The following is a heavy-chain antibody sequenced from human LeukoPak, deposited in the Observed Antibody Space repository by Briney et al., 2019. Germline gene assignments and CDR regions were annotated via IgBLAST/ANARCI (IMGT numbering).Heavy chain of an antibody. Sequence: PGGSLRLSCAASGFTFSSYSINWVRQAPGKGLEWVSSISSSSSYIYYADSVKGRFTISRDNAKNSLYLQMNSLRAEDTAVYYCARDSSSSWSMDVWGQGTTVTVSS. D-gene: IGHD6-13*01. CDR3: ARDSSSSWSMDV. J-gene: IGHJ6*02. V-gene: IGHV3-21*01. CDR2: ISSSSSYI. CDR1: GFTFSSYS.